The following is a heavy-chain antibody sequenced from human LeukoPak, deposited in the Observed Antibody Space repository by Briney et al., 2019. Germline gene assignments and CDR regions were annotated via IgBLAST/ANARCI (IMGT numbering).Heavy chain of an antibody. CDR3: ARDPWGGAMAP. J-gene: IGHJ5*02. CDR1: GYTFTSYY. D-gene: IGHD2-2*01. Sequence: ASVKVSCKASGYTFTSYYMHWVRQAPGQGLEWMGIINPSGGSTSYAQKFQGRVTMTRDTSTSTVYMELSSLRSDDTAVYYCARDPWGGAMAPWGQGTLVTVSS. CDR2: INPSGGST. V-gene: IGHV1-46*01.